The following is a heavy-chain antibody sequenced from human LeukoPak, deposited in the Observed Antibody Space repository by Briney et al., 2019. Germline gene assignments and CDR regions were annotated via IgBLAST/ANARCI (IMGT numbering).Heavy chain of an antibody. J-gene: IGHJ6*03. CDR2: INHSGST. V-gene: IGHV4-34*01. CDR3: ERKARRIAVAGTTWTRGTVYYYYMDV. Sequence: SETLSLTCAVYGGSFSGYYWSWIRQPPGKGLEWIGEINHSGSTNYNPSLKSRVTISVDTSKNQFSLKLSSVTAADTAVYYCERKARRIAVAGTTWTRGTVYYYYMDVWGKGTTVTVSS. D-gene: IGHD6-19*01. CDR1: GGSFSGYY.